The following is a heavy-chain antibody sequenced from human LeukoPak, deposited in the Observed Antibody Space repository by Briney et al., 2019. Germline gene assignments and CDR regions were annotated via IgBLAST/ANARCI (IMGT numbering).Heavy chain of an antibody. V-gene: IGHV1-2*02. D-gene: IGHD6-13*01. CDR1: GYTFTGYY. J-gene: IGHJ4*02. CDR3: ARGGSSSWFEPAEYYFDY. Sequence: GASVKVSCKASGYTFTGYYMHWVRQAPGQGLEWMGWINPNSGGTNYAQKFQGRVTMTRDTSISTAYMELSRLRSDDTAVYYCARGGSSSWFEPAEYYFDYWGQGTLVTVSS. CDR2: INPNSGGT.